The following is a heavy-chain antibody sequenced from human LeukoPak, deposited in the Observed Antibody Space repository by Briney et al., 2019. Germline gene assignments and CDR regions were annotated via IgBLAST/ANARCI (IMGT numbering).Heavy chain of an antibody. CDR2: MSTIGNSI. V-gene: IGHV3-21*01. D-gene: IGHD6-19*01. J-gene: IGHJ4*02. Sequence: GGSLRLSCAASGFTFSVYSINWVRQAPGTGLEWVSSMSTIGNSIYYADSVKGRFTISRDNAKNSLYLQMNSLRAEDTAVYYCARASRSGAVAGLDYWGRGTLVTVSS. CDR3: ARASRSGAVAGLDY. CDR1: GFTFSVYS.